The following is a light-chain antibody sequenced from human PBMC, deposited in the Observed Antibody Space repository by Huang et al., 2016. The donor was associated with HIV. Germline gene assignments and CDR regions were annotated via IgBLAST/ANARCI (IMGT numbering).Light chain of an antibody. CDR1: QSVSSN. Sequence: EIVMTQSPATLSVSPGERATLSCRASQSVSSNLAWYQQIPGQAPRLLISGASTRATGSPARCSGSGSGTEFTLTISSLQSEDFAVYYCQQYNNWPGTFGPGTKVDIK. CDR3: QQYNNWPGT. J-gene: IGKJ3*01. V-gene: IGKV3-15*01. CDR2: GAS.